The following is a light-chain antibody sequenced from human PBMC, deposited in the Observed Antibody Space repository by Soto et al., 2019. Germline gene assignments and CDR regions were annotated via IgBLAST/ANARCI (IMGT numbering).Light chain of an antibody. CDR1: ESVSTN. V-gene: IGKV3D-15*01. CDR3: EQYNNWFSIT. J-gene: IGKJ5*01. Sequence: EIEMTQSPATLPLAPWERVTLSCRASESVSTNLAWYQQKAGQAPRLLIYGASNRATGIPDRFSGSGSGTDFTLTISRLEPEDFAVYYCEQYNNWFSITFGQGTRLEIK. CDR2: GAS.